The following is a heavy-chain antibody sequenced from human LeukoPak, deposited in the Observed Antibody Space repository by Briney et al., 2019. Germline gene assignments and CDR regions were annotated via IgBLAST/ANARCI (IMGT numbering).Heavy chain of an antibody. CDR3: ARLIGDGEFPYYVYYMDV. J-gene: IGHJ6*03. D-gene: IGHD4-17*01. CDR2: MYYTGTT. Sequence: SETLSLTCTVFGGSIRSYYWTWIRQPPGKGLEWIGHMYYTGTTSYNPSLKSRVTISIDTSNNLFSLRLTSVTAADTAVYYCARLIGDGEFPYYVYYMDVWGKGTTVIISS. CDR1: GGSIRSYY. V-gene: IGHV4-59*01.